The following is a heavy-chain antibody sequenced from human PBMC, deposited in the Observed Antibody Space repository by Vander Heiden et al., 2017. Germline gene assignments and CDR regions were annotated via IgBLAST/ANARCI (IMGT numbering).Heavy chain of an antibody. CDR2: IETAGDT. V-gene: IGHV3-13*01. CDR3: ARAYTIFGVVGGNHYGMDV. J-gene: IGHJ6*02. Sequence: EVQLVESGGVLVQPGGSLRLSCAASGFTFRSYAMHWVRQATGKGLEWISVIETAGDTHYSGSVKGRFTISRENAKNSLYLQMNSLRDGDTAVYYCARAYTIFGVVGGNHYGMDVWGQGTTVTVSS. D-gene: IGHD3-3*01. CDR1: GFTFRSYA.